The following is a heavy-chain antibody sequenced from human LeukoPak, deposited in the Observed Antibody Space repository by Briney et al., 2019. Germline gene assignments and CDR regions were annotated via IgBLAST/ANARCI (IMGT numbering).Heavy chain of an antibody. V-gene: IGHV3-33*06. CDR1: GFTFSSYG. Sequence: PGGSLRLSCAASGFTFSSYGMHWVRQAPGKGLEWVAVIWYDGSNKYYADSVKGRFTISRDNSKNTLYLQMNSLRAEDTAVYYCAKEDETYYFDYWGQGTLVTVSS. J-gene: IGHJ4*02. CDR2: IWYDGSNK. CDR3: AKEDETYYFDY.